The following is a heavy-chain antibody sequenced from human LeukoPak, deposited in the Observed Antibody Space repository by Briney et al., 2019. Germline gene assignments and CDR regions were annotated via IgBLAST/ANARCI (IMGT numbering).Heavy chain of an antibody. D-gene: IGHD3-9*01. CDR1: GDSISNSNYY. CDR3: ARHRTQFHISTGYRQGPDFDS. CDR2: IYYSGGT. Sequence: SETLSLTCTVSGDSISNSNYYWGWIRQPPGKGLEWIGSIYYSGGTYYNPSLESRVTISVDTSKNQFSLNLRSVTAADTAIYFCARHRTQFHISTGYRQGPDFDSWGQGTLVTVSS. V-gene: IGHV4-39*01. J-gene: IGHJ4*02.